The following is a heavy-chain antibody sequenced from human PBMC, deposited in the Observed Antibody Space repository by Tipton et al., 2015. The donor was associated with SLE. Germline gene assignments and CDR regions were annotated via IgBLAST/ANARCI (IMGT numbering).Heavy chain of an antibody. J-gene: IGHJ4*02. CDR2: ISSSSYI. Sequence: SLRLSCAASGFTFSSYSMNWVRQAPGKGLEWVSSISSSSYIYYADSVKGRFTISRDNAKNSLYLQMNSLRAEDTAVYYCARGGYYYDSSGYPFDYWGQGTLVTVPS. V-gene: IGHV3-21*03. CDR1: GFTFSSYS. CDR3: ARGGYYYDSSGYPFDY. D-gene: IGHD3-22*01.